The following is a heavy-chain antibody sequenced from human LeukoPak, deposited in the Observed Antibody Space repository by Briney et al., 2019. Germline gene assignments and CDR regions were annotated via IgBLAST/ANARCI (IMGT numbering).Heavy chain of an antibody. CDR3: ARESTTVAGTFDY. Sequence: SETLSLTRAVYGGSFSGYYWSWIRQPPGKGLEWIGEINHSGSTNYNPSLKSRVTISVDTSKNQSSLKLSSVTAADTAMYYCARESTTVAGTFDYWGQGTLVTVSS. CDR1: GGSFSGYY. D-gene: IGHD6-19*01. CDR2: INHSGST. J-gene: IGHJ4*02. V-gene: IGHV4-34*01.